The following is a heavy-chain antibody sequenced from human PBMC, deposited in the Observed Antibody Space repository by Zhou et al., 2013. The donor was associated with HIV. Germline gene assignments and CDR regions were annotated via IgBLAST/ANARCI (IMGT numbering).Heavy chain of an antibody. CDR3: ARGTAVAGTLPYWYFDL. V-gene: IGHV1-69*12. CDR1: GGTFSNYA. D-gene: IGHD6-19*01. CDR2: IIPIFGTA. J-gene: IGHJ2*01. Sequence: QVQLVQSGTEVKKPGSSVKVSCKASGGTFSNYAISWVRQAPGQGLEWMGGIIPIFGTANYAQRFQGRVTINADESTSTAYMELTSLKSEDTAVYYCARGTAVAGTLPYWYFDLWGRGTLVTVSS.